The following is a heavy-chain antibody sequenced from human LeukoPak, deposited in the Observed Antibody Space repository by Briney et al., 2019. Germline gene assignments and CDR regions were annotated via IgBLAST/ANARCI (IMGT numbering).Heavy chain of an antibody. CDR3: ARDFYGSRPGAFDY. D-gene: IGHD3-10*01. V-gene: IGHV1-2*06. CDR1: GYSFSGHY. J-gene: IGHJ4*02. CDR2: INPNSAAS. Sequence: ASVKVSCKASGYSFSGHYIHWVRQAPGQGLEWMGQINPNSAASHYAQKFQDRVTMTSDTSINMAYMELRSLRSDDTAVYYCARDFYGSRPGAFDYWGQGTLITVSS.